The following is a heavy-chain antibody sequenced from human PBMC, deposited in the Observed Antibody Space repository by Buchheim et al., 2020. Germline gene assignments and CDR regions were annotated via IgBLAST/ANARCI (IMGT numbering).Heavy chain of an antibody. CDR3: ARDTSASLDY. Sequence: EVQLVESGGGLVQPGQSLRLSCAASGFTFSDHYMNWVRQVPGKGLEWIARTKNKGNSHVTDYAASVKGRFISSRDDSANSLFLQMSNLKIEDTAIYYCARDTSASLDYWSQGTL. J-gene: IGHJ4*02. CDR1: GFTFSDHY. V-gene: IGHV3-72*01. CDR2: TKNKGNSHVT. D-gene: IGHD3-3*01.